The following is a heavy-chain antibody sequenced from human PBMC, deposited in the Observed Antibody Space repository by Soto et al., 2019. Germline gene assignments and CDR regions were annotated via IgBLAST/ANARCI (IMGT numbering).Heavy chain of an antibody. CDR2: ISSSSSTI. CDR1: GFTFSSYS. J-gene: IGHJ6*02. Sequence: EVQLVESGGGLVQPGGSLRLSCAASGFTFSSYSMNWVRRAPGKGLEGVSYISSSSSTIYYADSVKGRFTISRDNAKNSLYLQMNSLRAEDTAVYYCARADSGYAHGYYYYGMDVWGQGTTVTVSS. CDR3: ARADSGYAHGYYYYGMDV. D-gene: IGHD5-12*01. V-gene: IGHV3-48*01.